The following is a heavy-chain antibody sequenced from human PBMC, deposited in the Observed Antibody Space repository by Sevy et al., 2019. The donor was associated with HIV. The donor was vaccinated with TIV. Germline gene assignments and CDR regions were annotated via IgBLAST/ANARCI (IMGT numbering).Heavy chain of an antibody. D-gene: IGHD2-8*01. CDR2: ISGSAIGGRT. CDR1: GFTFSTYD. Sequence: GGSLRLSCAASGFTFSTYDMGWVRQAPGKGLEWVSTISGSAIGGRTSYADAVTGRFTISRDNCKNTLYLQMNSLRGEDTAVYYCAKPAYNGGRGSYAFDIWGQGTMVTVSS. J-gene: IGHJ3*02. V-gene: IGHV3-23*01. CDR3: AKPAYNGGRGSYAFDI.